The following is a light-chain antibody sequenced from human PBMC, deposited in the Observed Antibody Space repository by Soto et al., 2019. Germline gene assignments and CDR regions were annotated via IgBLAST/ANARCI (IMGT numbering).Light chain of an antibody. CDR3: QQYNNCPPLT. V-gene: IGKV3-15*01. CDR1: QSVSSN. Sequence: EIVMTQSPATLSVSPGERATLSCRASQSVSSNLAWYQQKPGQAPRLLIYGASIRATGIPARFSGSGSGTEFTLTISSLQSEDFAVYYCQQYNNCPPLTFGGGTKVEIK. CDR2: GAS. J-gene: IGKJ4*01.